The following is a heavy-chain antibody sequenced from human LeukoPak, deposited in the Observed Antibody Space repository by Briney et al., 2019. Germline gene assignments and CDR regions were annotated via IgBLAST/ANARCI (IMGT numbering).Heavy chain of an antibody. CDR2: ISSSSSYI. V-gene: IGHV3-21*01. CDR3: ARVAWNYQGYFQH. Sequence: GGSLRLSCAASGFTFSSYSMNWVRQAPGKGLEWVSSISSSSSYIYYADSVKGRFTISRDNAKNLLYLQMNSLRAEDTAVYYCARVAWNYQGYFQHWGQGTLVTVSS. D-gene: IGHD1-7*01. CDR1: GFTFSSYS. J-gene: IGHJ1*01.